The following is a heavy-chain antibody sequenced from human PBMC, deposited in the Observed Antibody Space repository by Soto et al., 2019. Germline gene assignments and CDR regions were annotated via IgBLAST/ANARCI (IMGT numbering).Heavy chain of an antibody. D-gene: IGHD3-3*02. CDR2: IYHSGST. J-gene: IGHJ3*02. Sequence: SETLSLTCAVSGGSISSGGYSWSWIRQPPGKGLEWIGYIYHSGSTYYNPSLKSRVTISVDTSKNQFSLKLSSVTAADTAVYYCASVFSLDAFDIWGQGTMVTVSS. CDR3: ASVFSLDAFDI. CDR1: GGSISSGGYS. V-gene: IGHV4-30-2*02.